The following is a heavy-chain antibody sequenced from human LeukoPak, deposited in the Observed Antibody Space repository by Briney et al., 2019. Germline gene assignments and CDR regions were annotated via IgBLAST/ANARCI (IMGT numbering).Heavy chain of an antibody. Sequence: GGSLRLSCAASGFTFSSYWMHWVRQAPGKGLVWVSRINSDGSSTSYADSVKGRFTISRDNAKNTLYLQMNSLRAEDTAVYYCARALYCSSTSCPNWFDPWGQGTLVTASS. V-gene: IGHV3-74*01. CDR2: INSDGSST. CDR1: GFTFSSYW. CDR3: ARALYCSSTSCPNWFDP. J-gene: IGHJ5*02. D-gene: IGHD2-2*01.